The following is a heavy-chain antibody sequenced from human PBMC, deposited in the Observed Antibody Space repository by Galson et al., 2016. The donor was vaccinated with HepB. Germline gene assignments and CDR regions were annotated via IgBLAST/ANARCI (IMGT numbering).Heavy chain of an antibody. CDR3: VQGSTAPAV. J-gene: IGHJ6*04. Sequence: SLRLSCAASGFTFNNYGMTWVRQAPGKGLEAVSSISRSGDSTDYADSVKGRFTISRDNSKNTLSLQMNSLRVEDTAVYYCVQGSTAPAVWGKGTTVIVSS. V-gene: IGHV3-23*01. D-gene: IGHD1-26*01. CDR2: ISRSGDST. CDR1: GFTFNNYG.